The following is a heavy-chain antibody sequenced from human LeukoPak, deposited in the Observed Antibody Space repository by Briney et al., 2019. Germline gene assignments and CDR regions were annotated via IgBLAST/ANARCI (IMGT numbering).Heavy chain of an antibody. D-gene: IGHD3-22*01. Sequence: GGSLRLSCAASGFTVSSNYMSWVRQAPGKGLEWVSVIYSGGSTYYADSVKGRFTISRDNAKNSLYLQMNSLRAEDTAVYYCAREALGYYDSSGYYADYWGQGTLVTVSS. J-gene: IGHJ4*02. CDR2: IYSGGST. CDR3: AREALGYYDSSGYYADY. V-gene: IGHV3-53*01. CDR1: GFTVSSNY.